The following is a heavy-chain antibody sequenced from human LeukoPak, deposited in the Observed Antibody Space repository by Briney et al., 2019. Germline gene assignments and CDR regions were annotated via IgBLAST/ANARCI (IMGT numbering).Heavy chain of an antibody. CDR2: IYHSGST. V-gene: IGHV4-30-2*01. CDR3: ARRRCSGGACYPYFFDY. J-gene: IGHJ4*02. CDR1: GGSISSGGYS. Sequence: KPSETLSLTCAVSGGSISSGGYSWSWIRRPPGKGLEWIGYIYHSGSTYYNPSLKSRVTISVDRSKNQFSLKLSSVTAADTAVYYCARRRCSGGACYPYFFDYWGQGTLVTVSS. D-gene: IGHD2-15*01.